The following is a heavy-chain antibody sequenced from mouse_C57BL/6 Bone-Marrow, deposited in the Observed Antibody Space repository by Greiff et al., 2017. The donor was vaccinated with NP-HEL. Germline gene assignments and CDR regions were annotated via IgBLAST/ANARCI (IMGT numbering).Heavy chain of an antibody. CDR3: ARRPHRQLRAWFAY. J-gene: IGHJ3*01. CDR2: IDHANGNT. D-gene: IGHD3-2*02. CDR1: GFNIKNTY. Sequence: EVQLQESVAELVRPGASVKLSCTASGFNIKNTYMHWVKQRPEQGLEWIGRIDHANGNTKYAPKFQGKATITAEPSSNTAYLQLSSLTSEETAIYYCARRPHRQLRAWFAYWGQGTLVTVSA. V-gene: IGHV14-3*01.